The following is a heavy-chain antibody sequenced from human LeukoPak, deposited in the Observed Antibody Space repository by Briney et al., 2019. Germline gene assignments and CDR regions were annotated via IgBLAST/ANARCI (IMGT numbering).Heavy chain of an antibody. CDR3: ARVIRNRKLLYYYYYMDV. J-gene: IGHJ6*03. Sequence: GASVKVSCKASGYTFISYGISWVRQAPGQGLEWMGWISAYNGNTNYAQKLQGRVTMTTDTSTSTAYMELRSLRSDDTAVYYCARVIRNRKLLYYYYYMDVWGKGTTVTVSS. V-gene: IGHV1-18*01. CDR1: GYTFISYG. CDR2: ISAYNGNT. D-gene: IGHD1-14*01.